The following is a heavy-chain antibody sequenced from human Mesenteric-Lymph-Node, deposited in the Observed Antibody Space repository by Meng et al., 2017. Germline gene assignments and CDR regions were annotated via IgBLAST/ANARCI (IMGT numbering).Heavy chain of an antibody. V-gene: IGHV3-30*04. J-gene: IGHJ4*02. CDR2: ISYDGSNK. D-gene: IGHD5-18*01. CDR3: ARGGRYIYNY. Sequence: GESLKISCAASGFTFSSYAMSWVRQAPGKGLEWVAVISYDGSNKYYADSVKGRFTISRDNAKNSLYLQINSLRAEDTAVYYCARGGRYIYNYWGQGTLVTVSS. CDR1: GFTFSSYA.